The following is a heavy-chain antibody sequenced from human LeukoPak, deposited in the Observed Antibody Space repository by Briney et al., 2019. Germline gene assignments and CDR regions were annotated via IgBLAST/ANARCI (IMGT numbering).Heavy chain of an antibody. Sequence: SETLSLTCTVSGYSISSGYFWGWIRQPPGKGLEWIGSIYHSGTTYYNPSLKSRVTMSVDTSKNQFSLKLSSVTAADTAVYYCARDLARSSGWPPTYYYYMDVWGKGTTVTISS. J-gene: IGHJ6*03. CDR2: IYHSGTT. CDR3: ARDLARSSGWPPTYYYYMDV. V-gene: IGHV4-38-2*02. D-gene: IGHD6-19*01. CDR1: GYSISSGYF.